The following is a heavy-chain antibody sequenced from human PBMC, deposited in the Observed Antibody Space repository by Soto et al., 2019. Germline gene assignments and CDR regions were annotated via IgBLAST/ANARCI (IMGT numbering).Heavy chain of an antibody. CDR1: GYTFTSYG. J-gene: IGHJ4*02. CDR3: ARAPGYCSGGSCYSASSGTLRRFDY. D-gene: IGHD2-15*01. Sequence: QVQLVQSGAEVKKPGASVKVSCKASGYTFTSYGISWVRQAPGQGLEWMGWISAYNGNTNYAQKLQGRVTMTTDTSTSTAYMELRSLRSDDTAVYYCARAPGYCSGGSCYSASSGTLRRFDYWGQGTLVTVSS. V-gene: IGHV1-18*01. CDR2: ISAYNGNT.